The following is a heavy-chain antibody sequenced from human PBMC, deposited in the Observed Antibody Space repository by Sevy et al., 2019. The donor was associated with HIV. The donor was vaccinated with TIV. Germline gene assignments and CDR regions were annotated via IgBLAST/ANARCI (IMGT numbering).Heavy chain of an antibody. CDR2: ISGPGLST. CDR3: AKALNPALESMIEVVLRTLKGFDV. CDR1: GFTFNTHA. J-gene: IGHJ3*01. Sequence: GESLKISCAASGFTFNTHAMTWVRQAPGKGLEWVSVISGPGLSTYYADSVKGRFTISRDNSKNTLYLQMNSLRADDTDTYYCAKALNPALESMIEVVLRTLKGFDVWGQGTMVTVSS. V-gene: IGHV3-23*01. D-gene: IGHD3-22*01.